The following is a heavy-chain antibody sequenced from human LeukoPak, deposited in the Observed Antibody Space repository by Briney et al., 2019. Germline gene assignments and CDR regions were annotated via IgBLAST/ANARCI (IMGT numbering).Heavy chain of an antibody. CDR2: IYCSGST. CDR1: GGSISSYY. J-gene: IGHJ4*02. CDR3: ARVRGIRVDY. Sequence: NPSETLSFTCTVSGGSISSYYWSWIRQPPGKGLEWVGYIYCSGSTNYNPSLQSRVTISVDTSKNQFSLKLSSVTAADTAVYYCARVRGIRVDYWGQGTLVTVSS. V-gene: IGHV4-59*01. D-gene: IGHD3-16*01.